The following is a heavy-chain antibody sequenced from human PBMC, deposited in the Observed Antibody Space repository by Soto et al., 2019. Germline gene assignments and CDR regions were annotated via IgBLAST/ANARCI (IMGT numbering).Heavy chain of an antibody. J-gene: IGHJ2*01. CDR2: INAGKGDT. CDR3: ARGIAICGVTSLGWYFDL. V-gene: IGHV1-3*01. Sequence: GASVKVSCKASGFTFTNYAIHWVRQAPGQRLEWMGWINAGKGDTEYSQKFQGSVTITRDTSASTAYMELNSLRSEDTAFYYCARGIAICGVTSLGWYFDLWGRGTLVTVSS. D-gene: IGHD3-3*01. CDR1: GFTFTNYA.